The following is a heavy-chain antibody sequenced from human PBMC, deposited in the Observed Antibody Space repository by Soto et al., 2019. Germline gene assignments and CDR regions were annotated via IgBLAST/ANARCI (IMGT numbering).Heavy chain of an antibody. Sequence: EVQLVESGGGLVKPGGSLRLSCAASGFTLSPYSMNWVRQAPGKGLEWVSSISSSSSSIYYADSVKGRFTISRDNARSSLYLQMNSLRAEDTAVYYCARSSLGILRFLEWSFDYWGQGTLVTVSS. J-gene: IGHJ4*02. CDR2: ISSSSSSI. CDR1: GFTLSPYS. D-gene: IGHD3-3*01. CDR3: ARSSLGILRFLEWSFDY. V-gene: IGHV3-21*01.